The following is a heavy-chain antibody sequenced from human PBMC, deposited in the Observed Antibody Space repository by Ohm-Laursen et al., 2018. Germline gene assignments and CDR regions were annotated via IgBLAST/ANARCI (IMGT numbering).Heavy chain of an antibody. CDR1: GFTFSSYG. D-gene: IGHD5-12*01. CDR2: ISYDESDE. Sequence: SLRLSCSASGFTFSSYGMHWVRQAPGKGLEWVALISYDESDEYYADSVKGRFTISRDNSKNTLYLQMNSLRAEDTAVYYCARRVAYDRGEFDYWGLGTLVTVSS. J-gene: IGHJ4*02. CDR3: ARRVAYDRGEFDY. V-gene: IGHV3-30*03.